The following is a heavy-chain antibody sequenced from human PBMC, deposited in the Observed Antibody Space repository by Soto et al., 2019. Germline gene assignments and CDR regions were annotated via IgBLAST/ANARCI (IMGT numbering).Heavy chain of an antibody. V-gene: IGHV4-30-4*01. D-gene: IGHD5-12*01. J-gene: IGHJ4*02. CDR3: AAGGGLPRYY. CDR2: IYYSGST. Sequence: PXETLSLTCSVSGGSISSGDYYWNWIRQPPGKGLEWIGHIYYSGSTYYNSSLKSRVTISLDTSKNQFSLKLSSVTAADTAVYYCAAGGGLPRYYWGQGTLVTVSS. CDR1: GGSISSGDYY.